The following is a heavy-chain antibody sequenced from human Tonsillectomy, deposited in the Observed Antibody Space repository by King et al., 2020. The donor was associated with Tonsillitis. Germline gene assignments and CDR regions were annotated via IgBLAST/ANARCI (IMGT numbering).Heavy chain of an antibody. CDR2: INPNSGDT. CDR1: GYTFTGYY. V-gene: IGHV1-2*02. D-gene: IGHD6-19*01. CDR3: ARARIAVAGTDAFDI. Sequence: VQRVESGAEVKKPGASVKVSCKASGYTFTGYYIHWVRQAPGQWLEWMGWINPNSGDTDYAQRFQGRVTMTRETSISTAYMGLSRLRSDDTAVYYCARARIAVAGTDAFDIWGQGTMVTVSS. J-gene: IGHJ3*02.